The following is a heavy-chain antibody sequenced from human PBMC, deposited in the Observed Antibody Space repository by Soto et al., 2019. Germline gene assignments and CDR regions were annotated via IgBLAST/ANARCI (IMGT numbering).Heavy chain of an antibody. D-gene: IGHD6-19*01. CDR1: GFTFSSYA. V-gene: IGHV3-7*01. CDR2: IRGDGSQK. Sequence: PGGSLRFSCAASGFTFSSYAMSWFRLAPGKGPEWVAIIRGDGSQKYYVDSVKGRFIISRDNAKNSLFLQMNSLRAEDTALYYCAGGSGWRVDYWGQGTRVTVSS. J-gene: IGHJ4*02. CDR3: AGGSGWRVDY.